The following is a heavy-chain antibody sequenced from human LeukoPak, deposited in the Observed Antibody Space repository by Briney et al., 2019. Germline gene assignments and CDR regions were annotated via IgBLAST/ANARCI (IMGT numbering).Heavy chain of an antibody. V-gene: IGHV1-46*01. J-gene: IGHJ4*02. Sequence: ASVKVSCKASGYTFTNNFMHWVRQAPGQGLEWMGIINPSGDNTWYAQKFQGRVTMTRNTSISTAYMELSSLRSEDTAVYYCAINYYDSSGYSNFDYWGQGTLVTVSS. CDR1: GYTFTNNF. CDR3: AINYYDSSGYSNFDY. D-gene: IGHD3-22*01. CDR2: INPSGDNT.